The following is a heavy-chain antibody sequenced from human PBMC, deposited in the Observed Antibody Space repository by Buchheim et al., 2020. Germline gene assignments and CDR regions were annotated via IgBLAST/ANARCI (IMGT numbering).Heavy chain of an antibody. Sequence: QVQLVESGGGVVQPGRSLRLSCAASGFIFGSYNMHWVRQAPGKGLEWVAYIWCDGSDKYYADSVKGRFTISRDNSKNTLYLQMNSLRAEDTALYYCARGKGSCSSMYKWFDPWGQGT. CDR2: IWCDGSDK. V-gene: IGHV3-33*01. CDR3: ARGKGSCSSMYKWFDP. D-gene: IGHD3-10*01. J-gene: IGHJ5*02. CDR1: GFIFGSYN.